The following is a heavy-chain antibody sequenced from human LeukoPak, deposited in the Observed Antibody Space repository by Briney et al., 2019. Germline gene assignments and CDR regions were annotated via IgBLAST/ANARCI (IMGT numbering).Heavy chain of an antibody. J-gene: IGHJ3*02. Sequence: SETLSLTCTVSGGSIRIGGYYWSWIRQHPGKGLEWIGYIFYNGNTYYNPSLKSRLTISGDTSENQFSLKLSSVTAADTAVYYGVRNFDCYNAFDIWDQGTMVTVSS. D-gene: IGHD2-21*01. CDR2: IFYNGNT. CDR1: GGSIRIGGYY. V-gene: IGHV4-31*03. CDR3: VRNFDCYNAFDI.